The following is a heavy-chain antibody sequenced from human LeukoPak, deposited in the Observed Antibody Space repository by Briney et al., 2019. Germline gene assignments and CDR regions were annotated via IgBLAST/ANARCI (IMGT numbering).Heavy chain of an antibody. Sequence: GGSLRLSCAASGFRFSDYYMSWIRQAPGKGLEWVSHISSSGSTIYYADSVKGRFTISRDNAKSSLYLQMNSLRGEDTAVYYCAKTESGWSGSLDYWGQGTLVTVSS. CDR3: AKTESGWSGSLDY. V-gene: IGHV3-11*04. CDR2: ISSSGSTI. CDR1: GFRFSDYY. J-gene: IGHJ4*02. D-gene: IGHD6-19*01.